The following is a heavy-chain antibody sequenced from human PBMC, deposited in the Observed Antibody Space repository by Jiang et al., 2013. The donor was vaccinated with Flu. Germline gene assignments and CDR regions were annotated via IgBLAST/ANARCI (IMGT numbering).Heavy chain of an antibody. CDR3: ARDDSGWYEEGGHYYYGMDV. D-gene: IGHD6-19*01. J-gene: IGHJ6*02. CDR2: TYYRSKWYN. Sequence: QTLSLTCAISGDSVSSNSAAWNWIRQSPSRGLEWLGRTYYRSKWYNDYAVSVKSRITINPDTSKNQFSLQLNSVTPEDTAVYYCARDDSGWYEEGGHYYYGMDVWGQGTTVTVSS. V-gene: IGHV6-1*01. CDR1: GDSVSSNSAA.